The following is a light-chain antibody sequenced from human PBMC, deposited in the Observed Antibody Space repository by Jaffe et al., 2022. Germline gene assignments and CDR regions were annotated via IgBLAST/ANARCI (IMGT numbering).Light chain of an antibody. V-gene: IGKV3-20*01. J-gene: IGKJ3*01. CDR1: QSVSSNY. Sequence: EIVLTQSPGTLSLSPGERATLSCRASQSVSSNYLAWYQQKPGQAPRLLISGASRRAAGIPDRFSGSGSGTDFTLTISRLEPEDFAVYYCQQYGNSPQTFGPGTKVDVK. CDR3: QQYGNSPQT. CDR2: GAS.